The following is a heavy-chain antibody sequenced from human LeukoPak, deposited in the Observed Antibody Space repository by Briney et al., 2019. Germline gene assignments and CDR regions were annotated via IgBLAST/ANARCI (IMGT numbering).Heavy chain of an antibody. J-gene: IGHJ4*02. CDR2: ISGSGGST. Sequence: GGSLRLSCAASGFTVSSNYMSWVRQAPGKGLEWVSAISGSGGSTYYADSVKGRFTISRDNSKNTLYLQMNSLRAEDTAVYYCAKEGKQWLVQNLDYWGQGTLVTVSS. V-gene: IGHV3-23*01. CDR3: AKEGKQWLVQNLDY. CDR1: GFTVSSNY. D-gene: IGHD6-19*01.